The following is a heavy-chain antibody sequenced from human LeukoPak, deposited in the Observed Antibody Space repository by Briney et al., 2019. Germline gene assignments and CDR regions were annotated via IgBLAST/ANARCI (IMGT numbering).Heavy chain of an antibody. CDR2: VDSTGST. CDR3: ARGEGQDLVRFGGY. D-gene: IGHD3-10*01. J-gene: IGHJ4*02. V-gene: IGHV4-4*07. Sequence: SETLSLTCTVSGVSMSTFYWNWIRQPAGKGLEWIGRVDSTGSTTYSPSLKSRVSMSLDTSKNQFSLKLTSVTAADTAVYYCARGEGQDLVRFGGYWGQGTPVTVSS. CDR1: GVSMSTFY.